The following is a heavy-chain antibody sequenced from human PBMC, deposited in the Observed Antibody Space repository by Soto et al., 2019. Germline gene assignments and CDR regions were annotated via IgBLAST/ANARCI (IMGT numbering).Heavy chain of an antibody. CDR2: IYYNGNT. J-gene: IGHJ3*01. CDR1: GVSITSGAYY. D-gene: IGHD1-20*01. V-gene: IGHV4-31*03. Sequence: PSETLSLTCTLSGVSITSGAYYWTWVRQHPGKGLEWIGYIYYNGNTYFSPSLKSRLTISIDTSKNQFSLKLSSVTAADTAMYYCARGRIRAVYAFDFLDQGTMVTVS. CDR3: ARGRIRAVYAFDF.